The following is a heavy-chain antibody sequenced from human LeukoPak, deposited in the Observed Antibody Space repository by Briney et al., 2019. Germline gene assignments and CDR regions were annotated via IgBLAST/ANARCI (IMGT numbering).Heavy chain of an antibody. J-gene: IGHJ4*02. Sequence: PSETLSLTCAVYGGSFSGYYWSWIRQPPGKGLDWIGEINHSGSTNYNPSLKSRVTISVDTSKNQFSLKLSSVAAADTAVYYCASYSSSWYGKVFDYWGQGTLVTVSS. CDR3: ASYSSSWYGKVFDY. D-gene: IGHD6-13*01. CDR2: INHSGST. V-gene: IGHV4-34*01. CDR1: GGSFSGYY.